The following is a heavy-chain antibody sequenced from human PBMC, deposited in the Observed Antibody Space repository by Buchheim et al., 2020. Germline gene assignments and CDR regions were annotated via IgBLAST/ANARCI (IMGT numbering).Heavy chain of an antibody. CDR1: GFTFSSYS. Sequence: EVQLVESGGGLVQPGGSLRLSCAASGFTFSSYSMNWVRQAPGKGLEWVSYISSSSSTIYYAESVKGRFTIYRDNTQNSLYMQMNSLRAEDTAVYYCARLSIAVAGTNYWGQGTL. CDR3: ARLSIAVAGTNY. J-gene: IGHJ4*02. CDR2: ISSSSSTI. V-gene: IGHV3-48*01. D-gene: IGHD6-19*01.